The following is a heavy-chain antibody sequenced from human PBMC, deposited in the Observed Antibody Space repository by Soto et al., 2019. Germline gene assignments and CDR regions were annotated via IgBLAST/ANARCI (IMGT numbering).Heavy chain of an antibody. CDR1: SYGFTTYG. Sequence: QVHLVQYGAEVKKPGASVKVSCRGSSYGFTTYGITWVRQAPGQGLEWMAWISAHNGNTNYAQKLQGRVTVTRDTSTSTAYMELRSLRSDDTAVYYCARGRYGDYWGQGALVTVS. CDR3: ARGRYGDY. J-gene: IGHJ4*02. D-gene: IGHD1-1*01. V-gene: IGHV1-18*01. CDR2: ISAHNGNT.